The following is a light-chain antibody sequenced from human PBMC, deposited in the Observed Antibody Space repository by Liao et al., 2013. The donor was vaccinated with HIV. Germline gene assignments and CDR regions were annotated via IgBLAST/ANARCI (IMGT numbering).Light chain of an antibody. V-gene: IGLV3-21*01. CDR3: QVWRV. J-gene: IGLJ1*01. CDR1: NVGSTS. CDR2: FDS. Sequence: SYVLTQPPSVSVAPGKTAGISCGGNNVGSTSVHWYQQKPGQAPVLVIYFDSDRPSGIPERFSGSNSGNTATLTISWVEAGDEADYYCQVWRVFGTGTKVTVL.